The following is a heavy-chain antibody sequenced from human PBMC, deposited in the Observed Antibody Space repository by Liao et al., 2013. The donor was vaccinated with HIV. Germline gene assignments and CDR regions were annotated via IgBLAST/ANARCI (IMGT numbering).Heavy chain of an antibody. D-gene: IGHD3-16*01. CDR3: ARGFRLRLGLVDF. Sequence: QVQLQQWGAGLLKPSETLSLTCAVYGGSFSTYYWSWIRQPPGRAWSGLGTIYYSGSTYYNPSLKSRVTISVDTSKNQFSLKLSSVTASDTAVYFCARGFRLRLGLVDFWGQEPWSPSPQ. CDR2: IYYSGST. V-gene: IGHV4-34*01. J-gene: IGHJ4*01. CDR1: GGSFSTYY.